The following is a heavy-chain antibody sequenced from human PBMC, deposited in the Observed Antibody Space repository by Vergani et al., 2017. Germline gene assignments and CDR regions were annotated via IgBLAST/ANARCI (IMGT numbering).Heavy chain of an antibody. CDR2: IHYSENT. J-gene: IGHJ5*02. D-gene: IGHD6-19*01. V-gene: IGHV4-59*11. CDR1: FDSIRNLY. Sequence: QVQLQESGPGLVKSSETLSLTCSVSFDSIRNLYCNWIRQPPGKGLEWIGSIHYSENTNYNPSLKTRVTISVDTSMNQFSLTLTSVTAADTAVYYCASDTHSGQRADRWGQGILVTVTS. CDR3: ASDTHSGQRADR.